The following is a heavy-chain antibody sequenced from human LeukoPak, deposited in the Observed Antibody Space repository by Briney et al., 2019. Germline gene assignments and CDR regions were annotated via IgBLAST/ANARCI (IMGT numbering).Heavy chain of an antibody. CDR1: GGSISSGDYY. CDR3: ARYDYVWGSYPTHFDY. CDR2: IYYSGST. J-gene: IGHJ4*02. Sequence: SQTLSLTCTVSGGSISSGDYYWSWIRQPPGKGLEWIGYIYYSGSTYYNPSLKSRVTISVDTSKNQFSLKLSSVTAADTAVYYCARYDYVWGSYPTHFDYWGQGTLVTVSS. V-gene: IGHV4-30-4*01. D-gene: IGHD3-16*02.